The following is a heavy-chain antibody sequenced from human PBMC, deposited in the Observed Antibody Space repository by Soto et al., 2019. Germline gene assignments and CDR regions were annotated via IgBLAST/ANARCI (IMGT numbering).Heavy chain of an antibody. V-gene: IGHV4-31*03. CDR2: IYHTGKT. D-gene: IGHD2-2*01. J-gene: IGHJ5*02. CDR3: ARDGSSTASWIDP. Sequence: SETLSLTCTVYGDAIYIGGYYWTWIRQHPGKGLEWIGYIYHTGKTYYNPSLEGRVTMSVDTSKNQFSLKLASVTAADTAVYYCARDGSSTASWIDPWGQGTLVTVSS. CDR1: GDAIYIGGYY.